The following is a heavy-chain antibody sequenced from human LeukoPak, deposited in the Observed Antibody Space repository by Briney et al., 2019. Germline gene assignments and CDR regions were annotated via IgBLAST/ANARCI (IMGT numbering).Heavy chain of an antibody. CDR1: GYTFTGYY. J-gene: IGHJ5*02. Sequence: ASVKVSCKASGYTFTGYYMHWVRQAPGQGLEWMGLINPNSGGIIYAQKFQGRVTLIRDTSITTAYMELSSLTSDDTAVYYCARGGKNRFNWFDPWGQGTLVTVSS. CDR3: ARGGKNRFNWFDP. CDR2: INPNSGGI. V-gene: IGHV1-2*06. D-gene: IGHD2/OR15-2a*01.